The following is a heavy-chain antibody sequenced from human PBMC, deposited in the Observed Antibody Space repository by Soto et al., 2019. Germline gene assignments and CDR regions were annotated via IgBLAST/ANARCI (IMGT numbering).Heavy chain of an antibody. D-gene: IGHD3-10*01. CDR2: IYYSGST. J-gene: IGHJ4*02. CDR1: GGSISSYY. Sequence: QVQLQESGPGLVKPSETLSLTCTVSGGSISSYYWSWIRQPPGKGLEWIGYIYYSGSTNYNPYHKGRVTISVDTSKNQFSLKLSSVSAADTAVYYCARVKRITMVRGVINSEGFDYWGQGTLVTVSS. CDR3: ARVKRITMVRGVINSEGFDY. V-gene: IGHV4-59*01.